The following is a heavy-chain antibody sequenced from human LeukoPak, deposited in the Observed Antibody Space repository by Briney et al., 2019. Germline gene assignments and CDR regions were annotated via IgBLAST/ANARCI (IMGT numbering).Heavy chain of an antibody. CDR1: GDSMSTYY. D-gene: IGHD2-15*01. Sequence: SETLYLTCTVSGDSMSTYYWNWIRQSAGKGLEWIGRIYTTGSTTYNPSLKNRVTLSVDTSKNHFSLRLSSVTAADTAVYYCARADCSGGYCYFFDYWGQGTLVTVSS. CDR3: ARADCSGGYCYFFDY. V-gene: IGHV4-4*07. CDR2: IYTTGST. J-gene: IGHJ4*02.